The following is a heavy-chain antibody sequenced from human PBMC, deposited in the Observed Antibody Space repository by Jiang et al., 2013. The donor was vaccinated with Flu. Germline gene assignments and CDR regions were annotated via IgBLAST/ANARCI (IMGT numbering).Heavy chain of an antibody. J-gene: IGHJ3*02. V-gene: IGHV4-59*11. CDR1: GGFISSHY. Sequence: GSGLVKPSETLSLSCAVSGGFISSHYWSWIRQPPGKGLEWIGYSHYSGKSNSNPSLKSRVTISVDTSKNQVSLKLSSVTAADTAVYYCARDLDRFDAFDMWGLRDNGHRLF. CDR2: SHYSGKS. D-gene: IGHD2-2*03. CDR3: ARDLDRFDAFDM.